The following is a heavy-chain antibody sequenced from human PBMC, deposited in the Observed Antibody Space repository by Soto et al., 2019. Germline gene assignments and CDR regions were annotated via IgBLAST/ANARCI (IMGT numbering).Heavy chain of an antibody. CDR2: MNPNSGNT. Sequence: QVQLVQSGAEVKKSGASVKVSCKASGYTFTSHDINWVRQATGQGLEWMGWMNPNSGNTGYAQKFQGRATMTRNTSISTAYMELSSLRSEDTAVYYCARSDSSVYARFDYWGQGTLLTVSS. V-gene: IGHV1-8*01. J-gene: IGHJ4*02. D-gene: IGHD2-15*01. CDR1: GYTFTSHD. CDR3: ARSDSSVYARFDY.